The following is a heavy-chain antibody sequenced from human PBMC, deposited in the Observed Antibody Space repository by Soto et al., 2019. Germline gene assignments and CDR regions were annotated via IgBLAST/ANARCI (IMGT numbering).Heavy chain of an antibody. Sequence: SQTPCLTWSFADYTINNGNYYWTSIRQNPGKGREGSGHVHYSGRIYYNPSLTSRVPMSVDTSKNPVSLELSSVTVADTAVYYCAKLEGSKPSSWYAGRLDYCGQGAQVTVSS. CDR1: DYTINNGNYY. CDR3: AKLEGSKPSSWYAGRLDY. CDR2: VHYSGRI. J-gene: IGHJ4*02. V-gene: IGHV4-31*02. D-gene: IGHD6-13*01.